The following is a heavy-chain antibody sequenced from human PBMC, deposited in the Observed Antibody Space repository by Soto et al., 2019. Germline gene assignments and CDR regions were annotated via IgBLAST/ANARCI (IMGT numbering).Heavy chain of an antibody. CDR2: IYYSGGT. Sequence: LETLSLTCTVSGAALSSGGYFYTWVRQPPGKGLEWLGYIYYSGGTNYNPSPKSRVTISLDKSKGQFSLRLISVTAADTAVYYCTREQSDDNYFDPWGQGTLVTVSS. D-gene: IGHD6-19*01. J-gene: IGHJ5*02. V-gene: IGHV4-61*08. CDR1: GAALSSGGYF. CDR3: TREQSDDNYFDP.